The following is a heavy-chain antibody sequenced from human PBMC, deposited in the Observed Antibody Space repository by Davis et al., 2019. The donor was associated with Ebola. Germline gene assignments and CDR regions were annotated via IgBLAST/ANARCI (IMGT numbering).Heavy chain of an antibody. V-gene: IGHV1-18*01. CDR2: ISAYNGNT. CDR1: GYTLTMYG. Sequence: ASVKVSCKASGYTLTMYGISWLRQAPGQGLEWMGWISAYNGNTNYAQKLQGRVTMTTDTSTSTAYMELRSLRSEDTAVYYCTGSTSPAADYWGQGTLVTVSS. J-gene: IGHJ4*02. D-gene: IGHD2-2*01. CDR3: TGSTSPAADY.